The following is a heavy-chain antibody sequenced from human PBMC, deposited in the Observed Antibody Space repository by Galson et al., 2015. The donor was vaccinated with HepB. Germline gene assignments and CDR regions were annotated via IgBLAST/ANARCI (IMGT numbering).Heavy chain of an antibody. D-gene: IGHD3-10*01. CDR2: INPSGGST. Sequence: SVKVSCKASGYTFNTYYMQWVRQAPGQGLEWMGIINPSGGSTRYAQKFQGRVTMTRDTSTSTVYMELSSLRSEDMAVYYCAREKRTNYYGPEPAPGNYYYYGMDVWGQGTTVTVSS. J-gene: IGHJ6*02. CDR1: GYTFNTYY. V-gene: IGHV1-46*02. CDR3: AREKRTNYYGPEPAPGNYYYYGMDV.